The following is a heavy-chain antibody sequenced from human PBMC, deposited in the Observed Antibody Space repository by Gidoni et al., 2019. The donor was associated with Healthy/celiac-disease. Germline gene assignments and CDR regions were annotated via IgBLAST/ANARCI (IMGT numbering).Heavy chain of an antibody. CDR3: ARAYGSGSYPYYYYYYGMDV. CDR1: GGSSSSGDYY. Sequence: QVQLQESGPGLVKTSQTLSLTCTVAGGSSSSGDYYWSWIRQPPGKGLEWIGYIYYSGSTYYNPSLKSRVTISVDTSKNQFSLKLSSVTAADTAVYYCARAYGSGSYPYYYYYYGMDVWGQGTTVTVSS. D-gene: IGHD3-10*01. V-gene: IGHV4-30-4*01. CDR2: IYYSGST. J-gene: IGHJ6*02.